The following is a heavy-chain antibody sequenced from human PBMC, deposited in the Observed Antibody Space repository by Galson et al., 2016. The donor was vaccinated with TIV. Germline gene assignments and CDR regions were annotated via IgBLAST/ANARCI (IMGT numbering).Heavy chain of an antibody. CDR2: IDWDDDR. J-gene: IGHJ4*02. Sequence: PALVKPTQTLTLTCSFSGFSLSANAMCVSWIRQPPGKALEWLARIDWDDDRYFSTSLRTRLTISKDTSKNQVVLTMTNMDPLDTATYYFARAAPRRVGAIDYWGQGILVSVSS. V-gene: IGHV2-70*11. CDR1: GFSLSANAMC. D-gene: IGHD1-26*01. CDR3: ARAAPRRVGAIDY.